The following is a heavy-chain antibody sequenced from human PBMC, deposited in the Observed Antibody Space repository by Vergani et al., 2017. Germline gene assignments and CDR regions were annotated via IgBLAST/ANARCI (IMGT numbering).Heavy chain of an antibody. CDR1: GFTFSSYS. CDR2: ISSSSSYI. D-gene: IGHD3-9*01. CDR3: ARDYYDILTGYYKNSFDY. J-gene: IGHJ4*02. Sequence: EVQLVESGGGLVQPGGSLRLSCAASGFTFSSYSMNWVRQAPGKGLEWVSSISSSSSYIYYADSVKGRFTISRDNAKNSLYLQMNSLRAEDTAVYYCARDYYDILTGYYKNSFDYWGQGTLVTVSS. V-gene: IGHV3-21*01.